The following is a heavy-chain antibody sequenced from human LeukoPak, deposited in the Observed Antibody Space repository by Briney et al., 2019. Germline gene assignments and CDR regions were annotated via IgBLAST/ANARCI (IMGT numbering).Heavy chain of an antibody. V-gene: IGHV3-7*04. J-gene: IGHJ4*02. CDR1: GFTFSNYW. Sequence: GGSLRLSCAVSGFTFSNYWMSWVRQAPGKGLEWVANIKQDGSEKYYVDSVKGRFTISRDTSRNTVYLQMNGLRAEDTAVYYCARGHNVSPTNWGQGTLVIVSS. CDR3: ARGHNVSPTN. CDR2: IKQDGSEK. D-gene: IGHD5/OR15-5a*01.